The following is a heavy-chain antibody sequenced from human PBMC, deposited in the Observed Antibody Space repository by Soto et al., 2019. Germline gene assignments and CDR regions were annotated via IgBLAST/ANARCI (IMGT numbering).Heavy chain of an antibody. J-gene: IGHJ4*02. CDR3: ARGWGYDSTDYYYAY. Sequence: QVQLVQSGAEVRKPGSSVRVSCKASGGSFNRNTISWVRQAPGQGLEWMGGIIPIFGTANHAQKFQGRVTIIADESTSTVYMELSRLRSDDTAIYYCARGWGYDSTDYYYAYWGQGPLVIVSS. CDR1: GGSFNRNT. CDR2: IIPIFGTA. V-gene: IGHV1-69*01. D-gene: IGHD3-22*01.